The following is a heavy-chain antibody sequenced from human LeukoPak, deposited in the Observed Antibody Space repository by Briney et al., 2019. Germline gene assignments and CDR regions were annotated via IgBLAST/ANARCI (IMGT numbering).Heavy chain of an antibody. CDR1: GYTFTSYL. J-gene: IGHJ4*02. V-gene: IGHV1-46*01. D-gene: IGHD2-8*02. CDR3: VREESGGYFDY. CDR2: VTPSVDTT. Sequence: ASVKVSCKASGYTFTSYLLHWVRQAPGQGLEWVGRVTPSVDTTNYAQTFWDRVTMTRDTSTSTVYMELSSLRSEDTAVYHCVREESGGYFDYWGQGTLVTVSS.